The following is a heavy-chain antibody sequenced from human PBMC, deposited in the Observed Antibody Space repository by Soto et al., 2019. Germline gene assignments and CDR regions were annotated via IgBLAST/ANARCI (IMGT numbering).Heavy chain of an antibody. J-gene: IGHJ6*02. CDR3: ARDREWFGELLNKYYYYGMDV. CDR1: GDSISSYY. D-gene: IGHD3-10*01. CDR2: IHYSGST. Sequence: PSETLSLTCTVSGDSISSYYWSWIRQPPGKGLEWIGYIHYSGSTNYNPSLKSRVTISVDTSKNQFSLRLSSVTAADTAVYYCARDREWFGELLNKYYYYGMDVWGQGTTVTVSS. V-gene: IGHV4-59*12.